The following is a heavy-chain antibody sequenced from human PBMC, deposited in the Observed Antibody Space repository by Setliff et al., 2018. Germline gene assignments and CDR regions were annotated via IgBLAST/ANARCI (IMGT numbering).Heavy chain of an antibody. CDR3: TTGPRDSRNYMTWLDS. D-gene: IGHD4-4*01. Sequence: KPGGSLRLSCSVSGITFKNAWMTWVRQAPGKGPQWVGRIKSSIEGATSDYGAPAKGRFTISRDDSKNMIYLQMNNLKSDDTGFYYCTTGPRDSRNYMTWLDSWGQGTLVT. CDR1: GITFKNAW. J-gene: IGHJ5*01. V-gene: IGHV3-15*01. CDR2: IKSSIEGATS.